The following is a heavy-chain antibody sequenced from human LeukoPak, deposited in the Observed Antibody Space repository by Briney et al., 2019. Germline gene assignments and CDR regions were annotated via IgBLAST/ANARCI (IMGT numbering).Heavy chain of an antibody. V-gene: IGHV1-46*04. Sequence: GASVKVSCKASGYTFTGYYIHWVRQAPGQGLEWMGIISPSVGTTTYAQKLEGRVTMTRDTSTTTVYIELRSLRSEDTAVYYCARIGDYGSGSEGFDPWGQGTLVTVSS. CDR2: ISPSVGTT. J-gene: IGHJ5*02. CDR3: ARIGDYGSGSEGFDP. D-gene: IGHD3-10*01. CDR1: GYTFTGYY.